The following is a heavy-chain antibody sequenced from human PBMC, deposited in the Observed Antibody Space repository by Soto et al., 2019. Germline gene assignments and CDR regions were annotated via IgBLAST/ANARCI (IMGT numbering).Heavy chain of an antibody. V-gene: IGHV3-21*01. CDR1: GFTFSSYS. Sequence: GGSLRLSCAASGFTFSSYSMNWVRQAPGKGLEWVSSISSSSSYIYYADSVKGRFTISRDNAKNSLYLQMNSLRAEDTAVYYCAREEYNCSSTSCINRGMDVWGQGTTVTVSS. D-gene: IGHD2-2*01. J-gene: IGHJ6*02. CDR2: ISSSSSYI. CDR3: AREEYNCSSTSCINRGMDV.